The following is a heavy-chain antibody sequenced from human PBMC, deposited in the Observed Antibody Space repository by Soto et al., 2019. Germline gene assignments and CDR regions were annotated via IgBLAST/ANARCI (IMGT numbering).Heavy chain of an antibody. V-gene: IGHV4-31*03. Sequence: QLQESGPGLVKPSQTLSLSCTVSGDSISSGGYYWSWIRQHPGKGLEWIGYIYDNGGAYYSPSLKGRVVISVDRSENRFSLRLSSVTAADTAVYYCARVKGGTTRRAFDSWGQGTLVTVSS. CDR1: GDSISSGGYY. J-gene: IGHJ4*02. CDR3: ARVKGGTTRRAFDS. CDR2: IYDNGGA. D-gene: IGHD1-7*01.